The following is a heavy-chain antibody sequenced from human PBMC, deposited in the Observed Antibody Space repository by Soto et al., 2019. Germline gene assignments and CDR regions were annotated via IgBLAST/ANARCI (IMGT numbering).Heavy chain of an antibody. D-gene: IGHD6-19*01. CDR1: AFTVSSFY. J-gene: IGHJ4*02. CDR2: IYSGVNT. Sequence: GGCLRLSCAAAAFTVSSFYMNWVRQAPGKGLEWVSVIYSGVNTHYAASVKGRFIISRDNSKNKLYLQMNSLRAEDTPVYYCARGGYSSSLAYWGQGALVTVSS. CDR3: ARGGYSSSLAY. V-gene: IGHV3-53*01.